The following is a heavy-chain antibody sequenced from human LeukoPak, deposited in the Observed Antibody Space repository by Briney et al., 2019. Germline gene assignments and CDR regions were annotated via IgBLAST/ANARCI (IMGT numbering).Heavy chain of an antibody. V-gene: IGHV3-23*01. CDR1: GLTFSSYG. CDR2: MSGSGGST. D-gene: IGHD4-17*01. CDR3: AKGTTVTTFDY. Sequence: GGSLRLSCAASGLTFSSYGMSWVRQAPAKGLEWVSAMSGSGGSTYYADSVKGRFTISRDNSKNTLYLQMNSLRAEDTAVYYCAKGTTVTTFDYWGQGTLVTVSS. J-gene: IGHJ4*02.